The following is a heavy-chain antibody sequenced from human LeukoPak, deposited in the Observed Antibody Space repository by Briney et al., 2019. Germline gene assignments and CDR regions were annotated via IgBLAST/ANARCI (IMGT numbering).Heavy chain of an antibody. Sequence: ASVKVSCKASGYTFTSYYMHWVRQAPGQGLEWMGWINPDSGGTNYAQKFQGRVTMTRDTSISTAYMELSTLRSGDTAVYYCVRGDVWGSYRELYSHWGQGTLVTVSS. J-gene: IGHJ4*02. V-gene: IGHV1-2*02. CDR3: VRGDVWGSYRELYSH. CDR2: INPDSGGT. CDR1: GYTFTSYY. D-gene: IGHD3-16*02.